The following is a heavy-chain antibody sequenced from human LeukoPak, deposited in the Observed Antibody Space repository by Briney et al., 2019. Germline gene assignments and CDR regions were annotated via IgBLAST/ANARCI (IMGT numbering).Heavy chain of an antibody. V-gene: IGHV1-69*13. CDR3: ASPPPYYDFWSGLGYYYYYYGMDV. CDR2: IIPIFGTA. J-gene: IGHJ6*02. CDR1: GYTFTSYG. Sequence: SVKVSCKASGYTFTSYGISWVRQAPGQGLEWMGGIIPIFGTANYAQKFQGRVTITADESTSTAYMELSSLRSEDTAVYYCASPPPYYDFWSGLGYYYYYYGMDVWGQGTTVTVSS. D-gene: IGHD3-3*01.